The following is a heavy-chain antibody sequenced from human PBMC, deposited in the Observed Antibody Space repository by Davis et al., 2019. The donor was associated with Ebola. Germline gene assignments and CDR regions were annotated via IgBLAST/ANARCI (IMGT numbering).Heavy chain of an antibody. D-gene: IGHD6-13*01. CDR1: GYTFTGYY. CDR3: ARDGVVSSRFNNWFDP. Sequence: ASVKVSCKASGYTFTGYYMHWVRQAPGQGLEWMGWINPNSGGTNYAQKFQGRVTMTRDTSISTAYMELSRLRSEDTAVYYCARDGVVSSRFNNWFDPWGQGTLVTVSS. J-gene: IGHJ5*02. CDR2: INPNSGGT. V-gene: IGHV1-2*02.